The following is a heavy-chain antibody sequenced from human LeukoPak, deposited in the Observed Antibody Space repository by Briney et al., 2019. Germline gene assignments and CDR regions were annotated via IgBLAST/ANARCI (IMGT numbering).Heavy chain of an antibody. CDR2: IWYDGSNT. D-gene: IGHD3-10*01. CDR1: GFTFTSYD. CDR3: AKDRVTMVRGVIDY. Sequence: GGSLRLSCAASGFTFTSYDMHWVRQAPGKGPEWVALIWYDGSNTYYADSVRGRFTISRDNSKNTLYLQMNSLRAEDTAVYYCAKDRVTMVRGVIDYWGQGTLVTVSS. V-gene: IGHV3-33*06. J-gene: IGHJ4*02.